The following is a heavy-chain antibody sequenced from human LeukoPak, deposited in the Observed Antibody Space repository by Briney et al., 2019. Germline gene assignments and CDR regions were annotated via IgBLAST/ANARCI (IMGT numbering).Heavy chain of an antibody. Sequence: GGSLRLSCATSGFTFSNAWMNWVRQTPGKGLEWVGRIRSNSDGGTIDYAAPVKGRFTLSRDDSKTTLYLQMNSLQTEDTAVYYCATDFYDSTWGQGTLVTVSS. J-gene: IGHJ5*02. CDR2: IRSNSDGGTI. D-gene: IGHD3-22*01. CDR3: ATDFYDST. CDR1: GFTFSNAW. V-gene: IGHV3-15*07.